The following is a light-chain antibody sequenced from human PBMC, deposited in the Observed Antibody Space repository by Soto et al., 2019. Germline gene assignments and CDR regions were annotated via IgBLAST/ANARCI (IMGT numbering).Light chain of an antibody. Sequence: IHLKNSPYSLSVSLGYRFTITSRASQGISSSLAWYQQTPGKAPKFLIYAASTLQSGVPARFSGSGSGTDFTLTISSLQPEDFATYYCQQVNSYPLTFGGGTKVDIK. CDR1: QGISSS. CDR3: QQVNSYPLT. CDR2: AAS. V-gene: IGKV1-9*01. J-gene: IGKJ4*01.